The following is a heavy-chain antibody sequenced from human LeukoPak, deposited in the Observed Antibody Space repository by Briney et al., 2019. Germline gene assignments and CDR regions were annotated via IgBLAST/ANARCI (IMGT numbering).Heavy chain of an antibody. CDR1: GFTFSSYG. CDR3: AKGYSNYGWYYFDY. D-gene: IGHD4-11*01. J-gene: IGHJ4*02. CDR2: IRYDGSNK. V-gene: IGHV3-30*02. Sequence: GGSLRLSCAASGFTFSSYGMHWVRQAPGKGLEWVAFIRYDGSNKYYADSVKGRFTISRDNSKNTLYLQMNSLRAGDTAVYYCAKGYSNYGWYYFDYWGQGTLVTVSS.